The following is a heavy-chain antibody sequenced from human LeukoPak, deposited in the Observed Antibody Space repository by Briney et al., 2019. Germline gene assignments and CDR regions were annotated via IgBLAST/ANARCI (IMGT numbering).Heavy chain of an antibody. CDR3: ARGPDYDILADYFDY. J-gene: IGHJ4*02. V-gene: IGHV3-30*04. CDR2: ISYDGSNK. Sequence: GGSLRLSCAASAFTFSTFAMHWVRQAPGKGLEWVAVISYDGSNKFYADSVRGRFTISRDNSKNTLFLQMNSLRPEDTAVYYCARGPDYDILADYFDYWGQGTLVTVSS. CDR1: AFTFSTFA. D-gene: IGHD3-9*01.